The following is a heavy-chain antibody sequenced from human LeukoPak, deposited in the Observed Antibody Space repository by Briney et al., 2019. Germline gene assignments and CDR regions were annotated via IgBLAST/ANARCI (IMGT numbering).Heavy chain of an antibody. Sequence: ASVKVSCKASGYTFTANYLQWVRQAPGLGPEWLGWMHVGNGNTRYAPKYQGRVTLTRDTSINTAYMELSSLTSDDTAVYYCAREGSYCDGGDCYSFDFWGQGTLATVSS. CDR1: GYTFTANY. V-gene: IGHV1-2*02. CDR3: AREGSYCDGGDCYSFDF. D-gene: IGHD2-21*02. J-gene: IGHJ4*02. CDR2: MHVGNGNT.